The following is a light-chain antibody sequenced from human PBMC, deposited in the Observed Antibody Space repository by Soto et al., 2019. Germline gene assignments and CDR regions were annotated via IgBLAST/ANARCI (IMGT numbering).Light chain of an antibody. J-gene: IGLJ1*01. CDR2: ANT. CDR1: SSNIGAGFD. CDR3: QSYDSSLSGYV. Sequence: QSVLTQPPSVSGAPGQRVTISCTGSSSNIGAGFDVHWYQQLPGTAPRLLIYANTKRPSGVPDRFSGSRSGTSISLAISGLRAEDEADYFCQSYDSSLSGYVFGTGTKVTVL. V-gene: IGLV1-40*01.